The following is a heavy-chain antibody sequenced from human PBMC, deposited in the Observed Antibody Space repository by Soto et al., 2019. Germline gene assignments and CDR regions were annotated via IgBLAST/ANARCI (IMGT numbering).Heavy chain of an antibody. V-gene: IGHV1-2*04. D-gene: IGHD7-27*01. CDR2: INPNSGGT. J-gene: IGHJ3*02. CDR3: ARSATGDRTSAFDI. Sequence: ASVKVSCKASGYTFTGYYMHWVRQAPGQGLEWMGWINPNSGGTNYAQKFQGWVTMTRDTSISTAYMELSRLRSDDTAVYYCARSATGDRTSAFDIWGQGTMVTVSS. CDR1: GYTFTGYY.